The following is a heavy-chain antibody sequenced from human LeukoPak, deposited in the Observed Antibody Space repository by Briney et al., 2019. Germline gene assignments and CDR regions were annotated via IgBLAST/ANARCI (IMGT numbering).Heavy chain of an antibody. D-gene: IGHD3-10*01. CDR1: GFTFSNFA. CDR3: AKASGSPYYFDY. J-gene: IGHJ4*02. CDR2: ISANGGAT. Sequence: GGSLRLPCAASGFTFSNFAMSWVRQAPGKGLECVSLISANGGATYYADSVKGRFTISRDNSKSTLYLQMNSLRADDTAVYYCAKASGSPYYFDYWGQGTLVTVSS. V-gene: IGHV3-23*01.